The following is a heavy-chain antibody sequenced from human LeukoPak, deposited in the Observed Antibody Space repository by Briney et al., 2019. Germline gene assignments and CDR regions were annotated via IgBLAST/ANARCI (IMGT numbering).Heavy chain of an antibody. D-gene: IGHD1-26*01. CDR2: ITSSSSYI. CDR3: ARDSGSSYTDY. J-gene: IGHJ4*02. Sequence: GGSLRLSCAASGFTFSTYNMNWVRQAPGKGLEWVSSITSSSSYIYYADSVKGRFTISRDNAKNSLYLQMNSLKTEDTAVYYCARDSGSSYTDYWGQGTLVTVSS. CDR1: GFTFSTYN. V-gene: IGHV3-21*04.